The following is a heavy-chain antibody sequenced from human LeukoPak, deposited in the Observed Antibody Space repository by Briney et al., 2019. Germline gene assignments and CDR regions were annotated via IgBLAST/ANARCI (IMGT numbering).Heavy chain of an antibody. Sequence: SVKVSCKASGGTFSSYTISWVRQAPGQGLEWMGRIIPILGIANYAQKFQGRVTITADKSTSTAYMELSSLRSEDTAVYYCARDSCTNGVCYPYHYMDVWGKGTTVTVSS. CDR3: ARDSCTNGVCYPYHYMDV. CDR2: IIPILGIA. V-gene: IGHV1-69*04. CDR1: GGTFSSYT. D-gene: IGHD2-8*01. J-gene: IGHJ6*03.